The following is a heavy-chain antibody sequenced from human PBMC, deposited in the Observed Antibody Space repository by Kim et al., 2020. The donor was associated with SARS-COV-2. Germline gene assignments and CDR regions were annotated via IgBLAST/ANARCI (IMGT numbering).Heavy chain of an antibody. V-gene: IGHV4-31*03. CDR3: ARARITMIVVDAFDI. J-gene: IGHJ3*02. Sequence: SETLSHTCTVSGGSISSGGYYWSWIRQHPGKGLEWIGYIYYSGSTYYNPSLKSRVTISVDTSKNQFSLKLSSVTAADTAVYYCARARITMIVVDAFDIWGQGTMVTVSS. D-gene: IGHD3-22*01. CDR1: GGSISSGGYY. CDR2: IYYSGST.